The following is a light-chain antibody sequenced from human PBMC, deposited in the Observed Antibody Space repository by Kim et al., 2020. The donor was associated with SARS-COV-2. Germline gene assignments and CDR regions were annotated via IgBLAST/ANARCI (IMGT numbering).Light chain of an antibody. Sequence: ASVGDRVTITCRTSQPMNSYLNWYQQKPGKAPKLLIYTASRLQSGVPSRFSGSGSGAVFTLTISNLQPEDFATYFCQQSSSLPLTFGGGTKVDIK. J-gene: IGKJ4*01. CDR1: QPMNSY. CDR3: QQSSSLPLT. CDR2: TAS. V-gene: IGKV1-39*01.